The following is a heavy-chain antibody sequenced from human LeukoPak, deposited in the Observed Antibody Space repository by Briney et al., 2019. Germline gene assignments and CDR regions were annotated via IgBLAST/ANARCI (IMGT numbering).Heavy chain of an antibody. Sequence: SQTLSLTCTVSGGSISSGDYYWSWIRQPPGKGLEWIGYIYYSGSTYYNPSLQSRVIISVDTSKNQFSLKLTSVTAADTAVYYCARALYSMTTVTTESWFDYWGQGTLVTVSS. CDR3: ARALYSMTTVTTESWFDY. D-gene: IGHD4-17*01. J-gene: IGHJ4*02. V-gene: IGHV4-30-4*01. CDR2: IYYSGST. CDR1: GGSISSGDYY.